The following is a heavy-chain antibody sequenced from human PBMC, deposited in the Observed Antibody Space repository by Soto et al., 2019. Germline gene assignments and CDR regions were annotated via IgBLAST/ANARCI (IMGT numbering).Heavy chain of an antibody. CDR3: TTGAGWLTDE. J-gene: IGHJ4*02. CDR2: ISDSGST. CDR1: GGSISGYY. D-gene: IGHD2-15*01. V-gene: IGHV4-59*01. Sequence: QVQLQESGPRLVKPSETLSLTCTASGGSISGYYWSWFRQPPGKGLEWIGYISDSGSTNYNPSLTSRVTISVATSKDHSSLKLTSVTAADTAVYFCTTGAGWLTDEWGQGTLVTVSS.